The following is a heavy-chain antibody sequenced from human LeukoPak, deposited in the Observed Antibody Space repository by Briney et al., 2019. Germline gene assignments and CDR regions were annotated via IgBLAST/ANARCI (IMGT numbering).Heavy chain of an antibody. CDR3: TTSTEDIVVVTASC. V-gene: IGHV3-49*03. D-gene: IGHD2-21*02. CDR2: IRSKAYGGTT. CDR1: GFTFGDYA. J-gene: IGHJ4*02. Sequence: GGSLRLSCTASGFTFGDYAMSWFRQAPGKGLEWVGFIRSKAYGGTTEYAASVKGRFTISRDDSKSIAYLQMNSLKTEDTAVYYCTTSTEDIVVVTASCWGQGTLVTVSS.